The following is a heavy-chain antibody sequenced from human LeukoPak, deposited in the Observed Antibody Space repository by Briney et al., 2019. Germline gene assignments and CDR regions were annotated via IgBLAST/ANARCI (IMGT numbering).Heavy chain of an antibody. V-gene: IGHV4-34*01. D-gene: IGHD1-7*01. CDR2: INHSGST. Sequence: PSETLSLTCAVYGGSSSGYYWSWIRQPPGKGLEWIGEINHSGSTNYNPSLKSRVTISVDTSKNQFSLKLSSVTAADTAVYYCARTNERYNWNYGLDYWGQGTLVTVSS. CDR3: ARTNERYNWNYGLDY. CDR1: GGSSSGYY. J-gene: IGHJ4*02.